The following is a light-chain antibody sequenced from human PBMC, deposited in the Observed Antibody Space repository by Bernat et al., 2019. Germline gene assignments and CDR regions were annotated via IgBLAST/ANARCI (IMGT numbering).Light chain of an antibody. V-gene: IGLV2-11*01. CDR3: CSYAGSYTYV. CDR1: NSDVGGYNY. CDR2: DVS. Sequence: QSALTQPRPVSGSPGQSVTISCTGTNSDVGGYNYVSWYQQHPGKVPKLMIYDVSKRPSGVPDRFSGSKSGNTASLTISGLQAEDEADYYCCSYAGSYTYVFGTGTKVTVL. J-gene: IGLJ1*01.